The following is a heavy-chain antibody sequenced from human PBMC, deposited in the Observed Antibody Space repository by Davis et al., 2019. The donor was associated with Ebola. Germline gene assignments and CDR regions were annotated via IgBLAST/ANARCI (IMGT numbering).Heavy chain of an antibody. Sequence: ASVQVSCKASGYISSSYGFSWVRQVPGQGLEWMGWLGNNNDNTRYAQKFLGRDIITTDSSTTTSYMELTSLRSEDTAIYFCARDPRYHRDYKRAGTLALDFWGQGTMINVSS. V-gene: IGHV1-18*01. J-gene: IGHJ3*01. CDR2: LGNNNDNT. CDR1: GYISSSYG. CDR3: ARDPRYHRDYKRAGTLALDF. D-gene: IGHD4-17*01.